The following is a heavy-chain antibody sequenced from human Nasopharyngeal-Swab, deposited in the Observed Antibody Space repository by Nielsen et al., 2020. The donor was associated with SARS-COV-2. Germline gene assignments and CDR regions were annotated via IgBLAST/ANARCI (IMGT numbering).Heavy chain of an antibody. CDR2: ISGSGGST. CDR1: GFTFSSYA. Sequence: GESLKISCAASGFTFSSYAMSWVRQAPGKGLEWVSAISGSGGSTYYADSVKGRFTISRDNSKNTLYLQMNSLRAGDTAVYYCAKDLSLVVITTPNYWGQGTLVTVSS. D-gene: IGHD3-22*01. J-gene: IGHJ4*02. CDR3: AKDLSLVVITTPNY. V-gene: IGHV3-23*01.